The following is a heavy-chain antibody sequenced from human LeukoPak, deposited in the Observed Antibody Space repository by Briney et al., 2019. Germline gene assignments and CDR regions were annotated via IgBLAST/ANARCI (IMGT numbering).Heavy chain of an antibody. CDR1: GFTFDDYG. V-gene: IGHV3-20*04. CDR3: ARIRCSGGSCYYYYMDV. Sequence: GALRLSCAASGFTFDDYGMTWVRQAPGKGLEWVSGVNWNAGNTGYAESVKGRFTISRDNAKNSLYLQMNSLRAEDTALYYCARIRCSGGSCYYYYMDVWGKGTTVTVSS. D-gene: IGHD2-15*01. J-gene: IGHJ6*03. CDR2: VNWNAGNT.